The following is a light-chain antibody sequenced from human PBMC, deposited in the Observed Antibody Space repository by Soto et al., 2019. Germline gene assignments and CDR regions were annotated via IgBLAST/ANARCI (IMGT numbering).Light chain of an antibody. Sequence: QSVLTQPPSVSGAPGQRVTISCTGSSSNIGAGYDVHWYQQLPGTAPKLLIYGNSNRPSGVPDRFSGSKSGPSASLAITGLQAEDEADYYCQSYDSSLSALFGVGTKLTVL. V-gene: IGLV1-40*01. CDR2: GNS. CDR1: SSNIGAGYD. CDR3: QSYDSSLSAL. J-gene: IGLJ2*01.